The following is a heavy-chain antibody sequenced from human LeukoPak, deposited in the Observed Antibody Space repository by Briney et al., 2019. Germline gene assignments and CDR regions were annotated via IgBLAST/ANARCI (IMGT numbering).Heavy chain of an antibody. V-gene: IGHV1-69*01. D-gene: IGHD6-6*01. Sequence: ASVKVSCKASGGTFSSYAISWVRQAPGQGLEWMGWIIPIFGTANYAQKFQGRVTITADESTSTAYMELSSLRSEDTAVYYCARRMNAAARPENWFDPWGQGTLVTVSS. CDR2: IIPIFGTA. J-gene: IGHJ5*02. CDR3: ARRMNAAARPENWFDP. CDR1: GGTFSSYA.